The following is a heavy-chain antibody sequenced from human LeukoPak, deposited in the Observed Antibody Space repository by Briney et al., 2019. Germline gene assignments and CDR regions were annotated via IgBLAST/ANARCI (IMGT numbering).Heavy chain of an antibody. J-gene: IGHJ4*02. CDR2: MNSDGSST. V-gene: IGHV3-74*01. CDR3: ARTNDGGSSWNGDFDY. Sequence: PGGSPRLSCAASGFTFSSYWMHWVRQAPGKGLVWVSRMNSDGSSTSYVDSVKGRFTISRDNAKNTLYLQMNSLRAEDTAVYYCARTNDGGSSWNGDFDYWGQGTLVTVSS. D-gene: IGHD6-13*01. CDR1: GFTFSSYW.